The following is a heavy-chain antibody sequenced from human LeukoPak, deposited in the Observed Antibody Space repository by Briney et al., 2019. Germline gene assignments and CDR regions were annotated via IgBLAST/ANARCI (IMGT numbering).Heavy chain of an antibody. J-gene: IGHJ4*02. CDR2: IYSGGST. V-gene: IGHV3-66*01. CDR3: ARGDGYRENI. Sequence: GGSLRLSCAASGFTFDDYTMHWVRQAPGKGLEWVSVIYSGGSTYYADSVKGRFTIPRDNSKNTLYLQMNSLRAEDTAVYYCARGDGYRENIWGQGTLVTVSS. CDR1: GFTFDDYT. D-gene: IGHD2-21*02.